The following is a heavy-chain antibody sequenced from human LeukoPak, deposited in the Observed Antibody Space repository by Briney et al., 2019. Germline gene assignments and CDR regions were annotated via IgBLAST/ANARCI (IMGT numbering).Heavy chain of an antibody. CDR1: GFTFSSYE. D-gene: IGHD4-23*01. CDR3: ERVYGGNNYFDY. J-gene: IGHJ4*02. V-gene: IGHV3-48*03. CDR2: ISSSGSTI. Sequence: GGSLRLSCAASGFTFSSYEMNWVRQAPGKGLERVSYISSSGSTIYYADSVKGRFTISRDNAKNSLYLQMNSLRAEDTAVYYCERVYGGNNYFDYWGQGTLVTVSS.